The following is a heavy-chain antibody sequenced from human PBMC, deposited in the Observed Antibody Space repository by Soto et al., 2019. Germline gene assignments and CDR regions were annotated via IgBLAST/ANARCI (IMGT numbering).Heavy chain of an antibody. CDR1: GFTFSSYG. CDR3: AKSPSRGEYSRLDY. J-gene: IGHJ4*02. D-gene: IGHD5-12*01. V-gene: IGHV3-30*18. Sequence: GGSLRLSCAASGFTFSSYGMHWVRQAPGKGLEWVAVISYDGSNKYYADSVKGRFTISRDNSKNTLYLQMNSLRAEDTAVYYCAKSPSRGEYSRLDYWGQGTLVTVSS. CDR2: ISYDGSNK.